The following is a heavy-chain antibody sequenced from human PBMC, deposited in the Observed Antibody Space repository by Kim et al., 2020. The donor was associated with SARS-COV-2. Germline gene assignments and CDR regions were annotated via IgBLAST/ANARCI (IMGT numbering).Heavy chain of an antibody. CDR1: GFNFSNYD. CDR2: IGIASDT. D-gene: IGHD2-21*02. V-gene: IGHV3-13*01. CDR3: VKGSNFCVGAACYWHYFDY. J-gene: IGHJ4*02. Sequence: GGSLRLSCAASGFNFSNYDMHWVRQVAGKGLEWVSTIGIASDTYYPDSVKGRFTISRENAKSSLYLQINNLSAGDTALYYCVKGSNFCVGAACYWHYFDYWGQGTPVTVSS.